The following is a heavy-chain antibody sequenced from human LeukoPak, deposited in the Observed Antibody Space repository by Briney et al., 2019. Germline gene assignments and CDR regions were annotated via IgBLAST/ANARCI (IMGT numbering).Heavy chain of an antibody. CDR1: GFTFSSYW. D-gene: IGHD1-26*01. Sequence: GGSLRLSCAASGFTFSSYWMHWVRQAPGKGLEWVSGISWNSGSIGYADSVKGRFTISRDNAKNSLYLQMNSLRAEDMALYYCAKGGQWELPFAGAFDIWGQGTMVTVSS. CDR3: AKGGQWELPFAGAFDI. V-gene: IGHV3-9*03. J-gene: IGHJ3*02. CDR2: ISWNSGSI.